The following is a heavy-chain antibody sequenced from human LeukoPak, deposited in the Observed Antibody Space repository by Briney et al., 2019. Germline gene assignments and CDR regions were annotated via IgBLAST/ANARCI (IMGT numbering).Heavy chain of an antibody. CDR2: IFYSGRT. D-gene: IGHD2-21*02. Sequence: ASETLSLTCTVSGGSINDCFWSWIRQPPRKGLEWIGYIFYSGRTHYNPSLKSRVTISLDTSKNQISLKLNSVTAADTAVYYCARSRGWGSDNDRFSADFDYWGQGTLVTVSS. CDR3: ARSRGWGSDNDRFSADFDY. J-gene: IGHJ4*02. CDR1: GGSINDCF. V-gene: IGHV4-59*01.